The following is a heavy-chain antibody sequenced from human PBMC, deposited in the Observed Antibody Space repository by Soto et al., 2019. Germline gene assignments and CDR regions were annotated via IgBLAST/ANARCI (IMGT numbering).Heavy chain of an antibody. V-gene: IGHV4-30-4*01. CDR2: IYSSGRT. J-gene: IGHJ4*02. D-gene: IGHD6-25*01. Sequence: KPSSTXSLTGTVAVFSIDIDYDWWTWIRQPPGNGLEWIGYIYSSGRTSYNTSIETPLTISIDKSKNQLSLHLNSVRAADTAAYFSARDSGTSNDFFDYWGQGPLVNVSS. CDR3: ARDSGTSNDFFDY. CDR1: VFSIDIDYDW.